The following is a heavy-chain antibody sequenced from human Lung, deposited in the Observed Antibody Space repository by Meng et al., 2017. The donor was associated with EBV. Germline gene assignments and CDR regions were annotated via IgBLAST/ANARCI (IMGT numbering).Heavy chain of an antibody. D-gene: IGHD6-6*01. V-gene: IGHV2-5*01. CDR1: GFSLSTPRVG. CDR3: AHLITARPFDY. CDR2: NNWNDDK. Sequence: QITLKESGPTLVKPTQTLTLTCTFSGFSLSTPRVGVGWIRQPPGKALEWLALNNWNDDKRYSPSLKSRLTITKDTSKNQVVLTVTNMDPVDTATYYCAHLITARPFDYWGQGTLVTVSS. J-gene: IGHJ4*02.